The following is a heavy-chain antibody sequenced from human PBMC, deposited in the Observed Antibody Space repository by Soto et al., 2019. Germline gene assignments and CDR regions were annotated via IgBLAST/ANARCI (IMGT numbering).Heavy chain of an antibody. J-gene: IGHJ4*02. Sequence: QVQLVQSGAEVKKPGASVKVSCKASGYTFTSYGISWVRQAPGQGLEWMGWISAYNGNTNYAQKLQGRVTMTTDTATSTAYMELRSLRSDDTAVYYCARVASSGYYYWGYYFDYWGQGTLVTVSS. CDR1: GYTFTSYG. CDR2: ISAYNGNT. D-gene: IGHD3-22*01. CDR3: ARVASSGYYYWGYYFDY. V-gene: IGHV1-18*01.